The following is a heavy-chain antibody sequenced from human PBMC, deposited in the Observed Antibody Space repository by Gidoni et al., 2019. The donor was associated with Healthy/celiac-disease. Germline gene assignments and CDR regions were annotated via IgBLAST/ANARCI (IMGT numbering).Heavy chain of an antibody. CDR2: IYPGDSDT. CDR3: ARPPPHIAVAGINAFDI. V-gene: IGHV5-51*01. D-gene: IGHD6-19*01. J-gene: IGHJ3*02. CDR1: GYSFTSYW. Sequence: EVQLVQSGAEVKKPGESLTISCKGSGYSFTSYWIGWVRQMPGKGLEWMGIIYPGDSDTRYSPSFQGQVTISADKSISTAYLQWSSLKASDTAMYYCARPPPHIAVAGINAFDIWGQGTMVTVSS.